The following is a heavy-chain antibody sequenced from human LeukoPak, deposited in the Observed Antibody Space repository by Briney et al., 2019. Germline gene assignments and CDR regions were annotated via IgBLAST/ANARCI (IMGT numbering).Heavy chain of an antibody. V-gene: IGHV4-61*05. CDR2: IYYSGST. CDR1: GGSISSSSYY. CDR3: ARGEAVAGLDY. D-gene: IGHD6-19*01. Sequence: SETLSLTCTVSGGSISSSSYYWGWIRQPPGKGLEWIGYIYYSGSTNYNPSLKSRVTISVDTSKNQFSLKLSSVTAADTAVYYCARGEAVAGLDYWGQGTLVTVSS. J-gene: IGHJ4*02.